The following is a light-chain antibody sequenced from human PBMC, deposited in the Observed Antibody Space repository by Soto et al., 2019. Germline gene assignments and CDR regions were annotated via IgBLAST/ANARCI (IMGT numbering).Light chain of an antibody. CDR1: SSDVGGYNY. Sequence: QSALTQPRSVSGSPGQSVTISCTGTSSDVGGYNYVSWYQQHPGKAPKLMIYDVSKWPSGVPDRFSGSKSGNTASLTIYGLQAEDEADSYCCSYEGRNHWVFGGGTKLTVL. CDR2: DVS. CDR3: CSYEGRNHWV. V-gene: IGLV2-11*01. J-gene: IGLJ3*02.